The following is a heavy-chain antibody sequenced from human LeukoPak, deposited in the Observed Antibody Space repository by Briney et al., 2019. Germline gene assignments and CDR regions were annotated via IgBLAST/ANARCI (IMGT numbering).Heavy chain of an antibody. Sequence: PGGSLRLSCAASGFXFSSYALTWVRQAPGKGLEWVGHIKSKTDGGTTDYAAPVKGRFTISRDDSKNTLFLQMNSLKTEDTAVYYCTLPWGSGSYYDYWGQGTLVTVSS. CDR2: IKSKTDGGTT. D-gene: IGHD3-10*01. CDR1: GFXFSSYA. J-gene: IGHJ4*02. CDR3: TLPWGSGSYYDY. V-gene: IGHV3-15*01.